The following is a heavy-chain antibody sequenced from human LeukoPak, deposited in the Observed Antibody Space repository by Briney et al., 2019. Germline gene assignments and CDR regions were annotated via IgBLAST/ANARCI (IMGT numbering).Heavy chain of an antibody. CDR2: IIPILGIA. V-gene: IGHV1-69*02. CDR1: GGTFSSYT. D-gene: IGHD2-15*01. Sequence: SVKVSCKASGGTFSSYTISWVRQAPGQGLEWMGRIIPILGIANYAQKFQGRVTITADKSTSTAYMELSSLRSGDTAVYYCARGVVAATIYYYYHGMDVWGQGTTVTVSS. CDR3: ARGVVAATIYYYYHGMDV. J-gene: IGHJ6*02.